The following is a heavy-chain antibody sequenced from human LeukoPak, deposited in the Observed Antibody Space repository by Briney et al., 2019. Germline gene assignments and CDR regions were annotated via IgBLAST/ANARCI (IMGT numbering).Heavy chain of an antibody. Sequence: SETLSLTCTDSGGSISSYYWSWIRQPPGKGLEWIGYIYYSGTTNYNPSLKSRVTIAVDTSKNQFSLKLNSVTAADTAVYYCARNKITPAADMGYHYYGMDVWGQGTTVAVSS. D-gene: IGHD6-13*01. CDR3: ARNKITPAADMGYHYYGMDV. CDR2: IYYSGTT. V-gene: IGHV4-59*12. CDR1: GGSISSYY. J-gene: IGHJ6*02.